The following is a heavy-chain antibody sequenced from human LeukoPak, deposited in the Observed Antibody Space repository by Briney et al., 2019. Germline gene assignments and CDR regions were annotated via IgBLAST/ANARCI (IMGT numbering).Heavy chain of an antibody. CDR1: GGTFSSYA. V-gene: IGHV1-69*01. D-gene: IGHD3-3*01. CDR3: ARDWIFGVVSDPSPGGY. CDR2: IIPIFGTA. J-gene: IGHJ4*02. Sequence: SVKVSRKASGGTFSSYAISWVRQAPGQGLEWMGGIIPIFGTANYAQKFQGRVTITADESTSTAYMELSSLRSEDTAVYYCARDWIFGVVSDPSPGGYWGQGTLVTVSS.